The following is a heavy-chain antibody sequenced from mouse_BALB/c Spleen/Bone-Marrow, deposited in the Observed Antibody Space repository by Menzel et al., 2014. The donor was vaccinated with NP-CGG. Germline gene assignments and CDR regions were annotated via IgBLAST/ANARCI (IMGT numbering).Heavy chain of an antibody. J-gene: IGHJ1*01. CDR1: GFTFSDYY. Sequence: EVRVVESGGGLVKPGGSLKLSCAASGFTFSDYYMYWVRQTPEKRLEGVAIIRGGGSYTYCPDRMKGRFTISRDNAKNNRYLQMSSLKSEDTAMYYCARVVTTATLYWYFDVWGAGTTVTVSS. CDR2: IRGGGSYT. D-gene: IGHD1-2*01. CDR3: ARVVTTATLYWYFDV. V-gene: IGHV5-4*02.